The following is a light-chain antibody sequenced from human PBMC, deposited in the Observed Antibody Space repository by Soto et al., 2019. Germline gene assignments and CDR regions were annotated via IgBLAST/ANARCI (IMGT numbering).Light chain of an antibody. V-gene: IGLV2-14*01. CDR2: DVS. CDR3: SSYTSGFYV. J-gene: IGLJ1*01. CDR1: SSDVGGYNY. Sequence: QSVLTQPASVSGSPGQSITISCTGTSSDVGGYNYVSRYQQHPGKAPKLMIYDVSDRPSGVSNRFSGSKSGNTASLTISGLQAEDEADYYCSSYTSGFYVFGTGTKVTVL.